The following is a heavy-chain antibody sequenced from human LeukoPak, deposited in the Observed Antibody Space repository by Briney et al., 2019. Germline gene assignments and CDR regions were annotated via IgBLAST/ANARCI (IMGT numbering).Heavy chain of an antibody. D-gene: IGHD7-27*01. V-gene: IGHV1-2*04. CDR2: INPNSGGT. CDR1: GYTFTGYY. CDR3: ARKSLGSGGMDV. Sequence: GASVKVSDKAAGYTFTGYYMLRVRQAPGLGREGMGWINPNSGGTDYAHKFQGWVTMTRDTSISTAYMELSRLRSDDTGVYYCARKSLGSGGMDVWGKGTTVTVSS. J-gene: IGHJ6*04.